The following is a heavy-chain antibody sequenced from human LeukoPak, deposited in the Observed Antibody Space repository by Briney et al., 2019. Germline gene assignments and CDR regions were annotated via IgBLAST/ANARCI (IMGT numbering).Heavy chain of an antibody. J-gene: IGHJ4*02. CDR2: ISYDGSKR. CDR1: GFTFSNHG. V-gene: IGHV3-30*04. Sequence: GRSLRLSCVASGFTFSNHGMHWVRQAPGKGLEWVALISYDGSKRYHADSVKGRFTISRDDSKNTLYLQMNSLTAEDTALYYCARDYSGNYCFDYWGRGTLVTVSS. D-gene: IGHD1-26*01. CDR3: ARDYSGNYCFDY.